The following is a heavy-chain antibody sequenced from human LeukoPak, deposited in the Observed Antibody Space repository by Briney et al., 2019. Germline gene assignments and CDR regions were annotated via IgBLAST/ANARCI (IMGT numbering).Heavy chain of an antibody. D-gene: IGHD2-15*01. CDR3: ARGETLIAYCSGGSCYSPYMDV. V-gene: IGHV1-18*01. CDR1: GYTFTSYG. Sequence: GASVKVSCKASGYTFTSYGISWVRQAPGQGLEWMGWISAYNGNTNYAQKLQGRVTMTRDTSTSTVYMELSSLRSDDTAVYFCARGETLIAYCSGGSCYSPYMDVWGKGTTVTVSS. CDR2: ISAYNGNT. J-gene: IGHJ6*03.